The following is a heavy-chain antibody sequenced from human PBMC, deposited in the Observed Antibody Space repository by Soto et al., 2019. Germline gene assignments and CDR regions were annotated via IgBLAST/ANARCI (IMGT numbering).Heavy chain of an antibody. CDR2: ISGDGSST. V-gene: IGHV3-74*01. Sequence: EVQLVDFGGGLVQPGGSLRLSCAASEFTFRSYWMHWVRQSPGKGLVWVSRISGDGSSTNYADSVKGRFTISRDNAKNTVYLQIDSLRAEDTAVYYCARSLPGTYGAFDLWGQGTMVTVSS. J-gene: IGHJ3*01. CDR3: ARSLPGTYGAFDL. CDR1: EFTFRSYW. D-gene: IGHD1-7*01.